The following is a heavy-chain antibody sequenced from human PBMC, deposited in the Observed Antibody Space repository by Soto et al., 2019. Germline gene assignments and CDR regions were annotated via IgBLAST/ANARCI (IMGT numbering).Heavy chain of an antibody. D-gene: IGHD2-2*01. CDR2: IYPGDSDT. CDR1: GYSFISYW. V-gene: IGHV5-51*01. J-gene: IGHJ4*02. Sequence: PGESLKISCRGSGYSFISYWIGWVRQMPGKGLEWMGIIYPGDSDTKYSPSFQGQVTISADKSISTASLQWGSLKASDTAMYYCARIYCNSNNCPMGGHFDSWGQGTLVTVPQ. CDR3: ARIYCNSNNCPMGGHFDS.